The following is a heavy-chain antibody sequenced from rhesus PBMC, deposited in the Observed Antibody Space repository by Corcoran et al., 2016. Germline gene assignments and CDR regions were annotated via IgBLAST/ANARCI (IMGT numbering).Heavy chain of an antibody. CDR2: NGGSSGST. CDR1: GASISSNH. Sequence: QVQLQESGPALVKPSETLSLTCAVSGASISSNHWSWTRQPPGKGLERIGYNGGSSGSTNHNPSLKSRVTISTDTSKNQFSLKLSSVTAADTAVYYCARREEYFDYWGQGVLVTVSS. D-gene: IGHD1-44*02. CDR3: ARREEYFDY. J-gene: IGHJ4*01. V-gene: IGHV4-165*01.